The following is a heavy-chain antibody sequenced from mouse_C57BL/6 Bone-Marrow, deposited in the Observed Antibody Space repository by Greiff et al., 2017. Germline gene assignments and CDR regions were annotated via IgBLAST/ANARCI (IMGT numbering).Heavy chain of an antibody. D-gene: IGHD2-3*01. CDR1: GFSLTSYG. Sequence: QVQLQQSGPGLVQPSQSLSITCTVSGFSLTSYGVHWVRQSPGKGLEWLGVIWRGGSTDYNAAFMSRLSITKDNSKSQVFFKMNSLQADDTAIYYCANIYDGYSAGFAYWGQGTLVTVSA. CDR3: ANIYDGYSAGFAY. J-gene: IGHJ3*01. CDR2: IWRGGST. V-gene: IGHV2-5*01.